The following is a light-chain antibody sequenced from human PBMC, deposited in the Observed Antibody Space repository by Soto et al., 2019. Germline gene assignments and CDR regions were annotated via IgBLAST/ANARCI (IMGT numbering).Light chain of an antibody. Sequence: GDRVTITCRASQSISSWLAWYQQKPGKAAKLLIYDASSLESGVPSRFSGSGSGTDFTLTISSLQPDDFATYYCQHYNSYSEAFGQGTKVDIK. CDR1: QSISSW. CDR2: DAS. J-gene: IGKJ1*01. CDR3: QHYNSYSEA. V-gene: IGKV1-5*01.